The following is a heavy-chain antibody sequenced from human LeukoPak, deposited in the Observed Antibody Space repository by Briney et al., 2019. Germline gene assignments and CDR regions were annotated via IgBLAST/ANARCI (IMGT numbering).Heavy chain of an antibody. CDR2: IIPILGIA. CDR3: ARAGMATITGWFDP. Sequence: SVKVSCKASGGTFSSYAISWVRQAPGQGLEWMGRIIPILGIANYAQKFQGRVTITADKSTSTAYMELSSPRSEDTAVYYCARAGMATITGWFDPWGQGTLVTVSS. V-gene: IGHV1-69*04. D-gene: IGHD5-24*01. J-gene: IGHJ5*02. CDR1: GGTFSSYA.